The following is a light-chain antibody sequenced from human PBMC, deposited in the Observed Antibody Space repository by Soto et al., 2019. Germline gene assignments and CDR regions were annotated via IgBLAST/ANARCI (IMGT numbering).Light chain of an antibody. V-gene: IGKV1-5*01. CDR1: QSISSW. CDR2: DAS. J-gene: IGKJ4*01. CDR3: QQYNTYSSLT. Sequence: DIQMTQSPSSLSASVGDRCTITCRASQSISSWLAWYQQKLVRAPRLLIYDASSLESGVPSRFSGSGYGTEFTLTISSLQPDDFATYYCQQYNTYSSLTFGGGTKVDIK.